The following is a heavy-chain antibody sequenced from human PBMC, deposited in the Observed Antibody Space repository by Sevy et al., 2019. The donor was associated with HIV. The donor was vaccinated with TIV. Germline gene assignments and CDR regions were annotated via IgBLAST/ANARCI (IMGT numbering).Heavy chain of an antibody. CDR1: GFNFSPYA. Sequence: GGSLRLSCAASGFNFSPYALHWVRQVPGKGLEWVATISSDGSKRYYTDSVKGRFSISRDNSKNTLYLQMNNLTPEDTAVFYCAKEGYYYDSRSSDWFDPWGQGALGTVSS. CDR2: ISSDGSKR. J-gene: IGHJ5*02. V-gene: IGHV3-30*18. CDR3: AKEGYYYDSRSSDWFDP. D-gene: IGHD3-22*01.